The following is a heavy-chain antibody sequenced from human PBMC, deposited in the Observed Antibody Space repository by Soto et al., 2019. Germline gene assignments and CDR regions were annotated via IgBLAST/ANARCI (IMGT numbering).Heavy chain of an antibody. V-gene: IGHV4-34*01. J-gene: IGHJ6*03. CDR1: GGSFSGYY. D-gene: IGHD3-9*01. Sequence: SETLSLTCAVYGGSFSGYYWSWIRQPPGKGLEWIGEINHSGSTNYNPSLKSRVTISVDTSKNQFSLKLSSVTAADTAVYYCARGNRYPPFTHPYYMDVWGKGTTVTVSS. CDR3: ARGNRYPPFTHPYYMDV. CDR2: INHSGST.